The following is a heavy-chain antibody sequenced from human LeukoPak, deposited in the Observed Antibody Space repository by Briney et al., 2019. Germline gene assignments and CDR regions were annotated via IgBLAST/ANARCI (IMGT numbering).Heavy chain of an antibody. CDR1: GYTFTGYY. D-gene: IGHD6-13*01. V-gene: IGHV1-2*02. CDR2: INPNSGGT. CDR3: ARDLGSSSWALNDY. J-gene: IGHJ4*02. Sequence: ASVTVSYTASGYTFTGYYMHWVRQAPGQGNGWMGWINPNSGGTNYAQKFQGRVTMTRDTSISTAYMELSRLRSDDTAVYYCARDLGSSSWALNDYWGQGTLVTVSS.